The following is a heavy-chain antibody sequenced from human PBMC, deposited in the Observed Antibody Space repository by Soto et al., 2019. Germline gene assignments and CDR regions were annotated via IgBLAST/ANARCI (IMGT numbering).Heavy chain of an antibody. D-gene: IGHD1-1*01. V-gene: IGHV3-48*03. CDR3: ASEEPLGNHDAFAI. Sequence: EVQVVESGGGLVQPGGSLRLSCAASGFPFSNYEMNWVRQAPGKGLEWLSYIDSSGNHINYADSVKGRFTISRDNAENSLFLQMNSLRAEDTAFYYCASEEPLGNHDAFAIWGRGTLVTVSS. CDR2: IDSSGNHI. J-gene: IGHJ3*02. CDR1: GFPFSNYE.